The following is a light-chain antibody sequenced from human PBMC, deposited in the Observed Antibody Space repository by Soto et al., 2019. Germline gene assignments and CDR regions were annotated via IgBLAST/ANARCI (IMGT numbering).Light chain of an antibody. V-gene: IGLV1-51*01. J-gene: IGLJ3*02. CDR3: GTWDTGLSVLV. Sequence: QSVLTQPPSVSAAPGQTVTISCSGSSSNVGNNYVSWYQQLPGAAPKLLIYDNDKRPSGIPDRFSGSKSGTSATLGITGLQTGDEADYYCGTWDTGLSVLVLGGGTKLTVL. CDR1: SSNVGNNY. CDR2: DND.